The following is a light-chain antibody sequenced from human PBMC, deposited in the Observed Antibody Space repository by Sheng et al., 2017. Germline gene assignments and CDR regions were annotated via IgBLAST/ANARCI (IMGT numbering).Light chain of an antibody. J-gene: IGKJ3*01. CDR2: DAF. Sequence: DIQMTQSPSSLSAFVGDRVTVTCRASQSISSSLNWYQQKPGKAPELLIYDAFNLQGWVPLRFSGSGSGTDFTLTISSLQPEDFATYYCQQSRTFPYTFGPGTRVDIK. V-gene: IGKV1-39*01. CDR3: QQSRTFPYT. CDR1: QSISSS.